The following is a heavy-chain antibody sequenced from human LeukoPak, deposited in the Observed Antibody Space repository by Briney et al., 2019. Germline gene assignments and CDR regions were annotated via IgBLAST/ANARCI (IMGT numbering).Heavy chain of an antibody. V-gene: IGHV1-46*02. CDR3: ATYRIVPAAMPNYGMDV. CDR1: GYTFNNHY. CDR2: INPSGGST. Sequence: VASVKVSCKASGYTFNNHYMYWVRQAPGQGREWMGVINPSGGSTSYAQKFQGRVTMTEDTSTDTAYMELSSLRSEDTAVYYCATYRIVPAAMPNYGMDVWGQGTTVTVSS. D-gene: IGHD2-2*01. J-gene: IGHJ6*02.